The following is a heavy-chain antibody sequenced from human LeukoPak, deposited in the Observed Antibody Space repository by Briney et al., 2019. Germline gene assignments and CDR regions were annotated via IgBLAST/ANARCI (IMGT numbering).Heavy chain of an antibody. Sequence: GGSLRLSCAASGFTFSSYAMHWVRQAPGKGLEWVAVISYDGSNKYYADSVKGRFTISRDNSKNTPYLQMNSLRAEDTAVYYCASEVVINPRSRGDDYWGQGTLVTVSS. CDR2: ISYDGSNK. D-gene: IGHD3-22*01. CDR1: GFTFSSYA. V-gene: IGHV3-30*04. CDR3: ASEVVINPRSRGDDY. J-gene: IGHJ4*02.